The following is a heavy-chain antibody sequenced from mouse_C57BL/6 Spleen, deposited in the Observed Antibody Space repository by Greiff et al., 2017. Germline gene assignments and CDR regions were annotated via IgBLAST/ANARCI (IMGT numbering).Heavy chain of an antibody. J-gene: IGHJ4*01. Sequence: QVQLQQPGAELVKPGASVKMSCTASGYTFTSYWITWVTQRPGQGLEWIGDIYPGSGSTNYNEKFKSKATLTVDTSSSTAYMQRSSLTSEDSAVYYCAREKLHAMDYWGQGTSVTVSS. CDR3: AREKLHAMDY. CDR2: IYPGSGST. CDR1: GYTFTSYW. V-gene: IGHV1-55*01.